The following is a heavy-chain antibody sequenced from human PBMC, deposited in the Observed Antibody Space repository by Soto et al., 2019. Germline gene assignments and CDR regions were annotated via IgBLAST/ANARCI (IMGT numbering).Heavy chain of an antibody. CDR2: IYNDGTYS. V-gene: IGHV3-74*01. D-gene: IGHD3-10*01. CDR1: GFIFKVYW. CDR3: TRGPRPISTGTGAY. Sequence: GGSLRLSCAASGFIFKVYWMHWVRQSPGKGLVWISRIYNDGTYSDYADSVRGRFTISRDNVNDTLYLQMNNLRAEDSGLYYCTRGPRPISTGTGAYWGQGTQVTVSS. J-gene: IGHJ4*02.